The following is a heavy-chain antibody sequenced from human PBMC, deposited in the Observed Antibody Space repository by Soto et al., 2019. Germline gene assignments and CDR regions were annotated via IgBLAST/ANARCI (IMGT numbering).Heavy chain of an antibody. Sequence: TLSLTRAVSCCSIRSGGFSWSWIRQPPGKGLEWIGYIYHSGSTYYNPSLKSRVTISVDRSKNQFSLKLSSVTAADTAVYYCARVPDRWGQGTLVTVSS. CDR1: CCSIRSGGFS. CDR2: IYHSGST. CDR3: ARVPDR. J-gene: IGHJ5*02. V-gene: IGHV4-30-2*01. D-gene: IGHD2-2*01.